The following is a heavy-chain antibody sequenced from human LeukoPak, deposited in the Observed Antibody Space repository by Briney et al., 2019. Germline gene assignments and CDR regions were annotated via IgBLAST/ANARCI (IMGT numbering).Heavy chain of an antibody. CDR3: AKAGGYFDH. Sequence: GGSLRLSCAASGFTFNSYAMTWVRQAPGKGLEWVSTISGSGGSTYYPDSVKGRFTISRDNSKNTLYLQMNSLRAEDTAVYYCAKAGGYFDHWGQGTLVTVSS. D-gene: IGHD3-10*01. CDR2: ISGSGGST. CDR1: GFTFNSYA. V-gene: IGHV3-23*01. J-gene: IGHJ4*02.